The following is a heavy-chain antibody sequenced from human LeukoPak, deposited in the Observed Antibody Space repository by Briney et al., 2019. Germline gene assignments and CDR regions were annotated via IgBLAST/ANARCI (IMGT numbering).Heavy chain of an antibody. CDR3: AKYCSSTSCHFGLDY. CDR2: IIPIFGTA. CDR1: GGTFSSYA. Sequence: SVKVSCKASGGTFSSYAISWVRQAPGQGLEWMGGIIPIFGTANYAQKFQGRVTITADESTSTAYMELSSLRSEDTAVYYCAKYCSSTSCHFGLDYWGQGTLVTVSS. J-gene: IGHJ4*02. D-gene: IGHD2-2*01. V-gene: IGHV1-69*13.